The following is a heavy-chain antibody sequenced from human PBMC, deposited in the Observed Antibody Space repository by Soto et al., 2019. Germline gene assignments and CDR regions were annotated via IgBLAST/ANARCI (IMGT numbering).Heavy chain of an antibody. Sequence: QDQLVPSGAEVKKPESSVKVSCKAPGVTFSTYAISWVRQAPGQGLEWMGGIIPMFGTANYAQRFQDRVTITADESTNTVYMELSSLRSEDTAVYFCASGIQRWLRRINSGYSGWGEGTLVTVSS. J-gene: IGHJ1*01. CDR2: IIPMFGTA. CDR3: ASGIQRWLRRINSGYSG. D-gene: IGHD5-12*01. V-gene: IGHV1-69*12. CDR1: GVTFSTYA.